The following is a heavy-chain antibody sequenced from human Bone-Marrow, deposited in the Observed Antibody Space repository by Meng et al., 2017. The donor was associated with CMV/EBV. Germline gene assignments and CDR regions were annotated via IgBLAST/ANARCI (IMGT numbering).Heavy chain of an antibody. CDR1: GFTLSDFP. D-gene: IGHD3-16*01. CDR3: ARDPIKGAPDHLDY. Sequence: GGSLRLSCEVSGFTLSDFPMHWIRQAPGKGPEWVAVISWDGRVTKYADSVKGRFTISRDDYKNTVFLQTNRLRLDDTALYYCARDPIKGAPDHLDYWGQGTLVTVSS. V-gene: IGHV3-30*04. CDR2: ISWDGRVT. J-gene: IGHJ4*02.